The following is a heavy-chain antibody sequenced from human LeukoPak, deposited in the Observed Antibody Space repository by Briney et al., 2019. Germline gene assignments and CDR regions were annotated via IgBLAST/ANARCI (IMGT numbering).Heavy chain of an antibody. V-gene: IGHV3-30*02. J-gene: IGHJ3*02. D-gene: IGHD3-22*01. CDR2: IRSDGSNK. Sequence: SGGSLRLSCAASGFTFSSYGMHWVRQAPGKGLEWVAFIRSDGSNKYYADSVKGRFTISRDNSKLYLQMNSLRAEDTAVYYCSKALRAPPMIVVVMWAFDIWGQGTMVTVSS. CDR3: SKALRAPPMIVVVMWAFDI. CDR1: GFTFSSYG.